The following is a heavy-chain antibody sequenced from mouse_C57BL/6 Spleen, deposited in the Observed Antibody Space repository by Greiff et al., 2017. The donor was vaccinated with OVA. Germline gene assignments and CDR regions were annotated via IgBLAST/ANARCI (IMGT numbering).Heavy chain of an antibody. Sequence: QVQLQQPGAELVRPGSSVKLSCKASGYTFTSYWMHWVKQRPIQGLEWIGNIDPSDSETHYNQKFKDKATLTVDKSSSTAYMQLSSRTSEDSAVDYCARGGSYCDDGGQGTTLTVSS. CDR2: IDPSDSET. CDR1: GYTFTSYW. V-gene: IGHV1-52*01. CDR3: ARGGSYCDD. J-gene: IGHJ2*01.